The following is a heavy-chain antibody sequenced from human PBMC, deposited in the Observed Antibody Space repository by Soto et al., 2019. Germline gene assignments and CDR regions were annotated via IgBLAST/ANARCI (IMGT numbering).Heavy chain of an antibody. D-gene: IGHD3-10*01. Sequence: PGESLKISCKGSGYSFIHYWIGWVRQMPGKGLEWMGIIYPSDSDTRYSPSFQGQVTISVDRSISIAYLQWSSLKASDTAMYYCARQDGSGSYYFDYWGQGTLVTVSS. CDR1: GYSFIHYW. CDR3: ARQDGSGSYYFDY. V-gene: IGHV5-51*01. CDR2: IYPSDSDT. J-gene: IGHJ4*02.